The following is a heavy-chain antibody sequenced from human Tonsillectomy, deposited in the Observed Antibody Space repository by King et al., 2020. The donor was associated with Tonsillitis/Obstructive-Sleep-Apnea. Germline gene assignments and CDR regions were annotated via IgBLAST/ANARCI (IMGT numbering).Heavy chain of an antibody. CDR1: GFIFDDYA. CDR3: AKCVCSIVGAPLDN. Sequence: VQLVESGGGLVQPGRSLRLSCAASGFIFDDYAIHWVRQAPGKGLEWVSGISWNSGSIGYADSVKGRFTISRDNAKNSLYLQMDSLTAEDTALYYCAKCVCSIVGAPLDNWGQGTLVTVSS. V-gene: IGHV3-9*01. D-gene: IGHD1-26*01. CDR2: ISWNSGSI. J-gene: IGHJ4*02.